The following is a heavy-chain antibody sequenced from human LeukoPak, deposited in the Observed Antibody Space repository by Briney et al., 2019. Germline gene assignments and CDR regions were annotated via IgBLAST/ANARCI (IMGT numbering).Heavy chain of an antibody. D-gene: IGHD6-19*01. Sequence: PGGSLRLSCAASGFTFTNYWMGWVRQAPGRGLECVANIKTDGSEKYYVDSVEGRFTISRGNAKNTLHLQMNSLRADDTAVYYCVKHSAWSFDSWGQGAPVTVSS. CDR2: IKTDGSEK. J-gene: IGHJ4*02. CDR1: GFTFTNYW. V-gene: IGHV3-7*01. CDR3: VKHSAWSFDS.